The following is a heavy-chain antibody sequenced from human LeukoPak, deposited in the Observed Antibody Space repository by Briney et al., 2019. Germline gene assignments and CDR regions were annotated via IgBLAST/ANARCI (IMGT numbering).Heavy chain of an antibody. CDR1: GGSISSYY. V-gene: IGHV4-59*01. CDR2: IYYSGST. J-gene: IGHJ5*02. D-gene: IGHD3-22*01. Sequence: PSETLSLTCTVSGGSISSYYWSWIRQPPGKGLEWIGYIYYSGSTNYNPSLESRVTISVDTSKNQFSLKLSSVTAADTAVYYCARDRYYYDSSGWNWFDPWGQGTLVTVSS. CDR3: ARDRYYYDSSGWNWFDP.